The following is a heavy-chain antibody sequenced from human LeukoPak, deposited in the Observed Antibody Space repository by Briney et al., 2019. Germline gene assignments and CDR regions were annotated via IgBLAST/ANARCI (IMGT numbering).Heavy chain of an antibody. CDR2: IYHSGST. V-gene: IGHV4-38-2*02. D-gene: IGHD3-3*01. J-gene: IGHJ4*02. CDR1: GYSISSGYY. CDR3: ARQGLTIFGVVTQTFDY. Sequence: SETLSLTCTVSGYSISSGYYWGWIRQPPGKGLEWIGSIYHSGSTYYNPSLKSRVTISVDTSKNQFSLKLSSVTAADTAVYYCARQGLTIFGVVTQTFDYWGQGTLVTVSS.